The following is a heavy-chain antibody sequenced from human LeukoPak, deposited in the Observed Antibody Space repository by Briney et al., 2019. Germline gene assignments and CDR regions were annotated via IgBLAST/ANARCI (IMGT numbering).Heavy chain of an antibody. J-gene: IGHJ3*02. CDR1: GFTFSNAW. CDR2: IKSKTDGGTT. Sequence: GGSLRLSCAVSGFTFSNAWMSWVRQAPGKGLEWLGRIKSKTDGGTTDYAAPVKGRFTISRDDPKNALYLQMNSLRSEDTAVYYCTTYDFWSGYFSFDIWGQGTKVTVSS. V-gene: IGHV3-15*01. D-gene: IGHD3-3*01. CDR3: TTYDFWSGYFSFDI.